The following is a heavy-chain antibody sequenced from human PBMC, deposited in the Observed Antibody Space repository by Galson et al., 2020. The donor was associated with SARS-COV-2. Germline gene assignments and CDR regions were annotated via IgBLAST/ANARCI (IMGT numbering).Heavy chain of an antibody. CDR1: GDSVSSNSAA. D-gene: IGHD6-13*01. CDR2: TYYRSQWST. V-gene: IGHV6-1*01. J-gene: IGHJ3*02. CDR3: AGRVAGAGSLHI. Sequence: SQTLSLTCAISGDSVSSNSAAWNWIRQSPSRGLEWLGRTYYRSQWSTDYAVSVKSRRTINPDTSKNQFSLQLNSVTPEDTAIYYCAGRVAGAGSLHIWGQGTMVIVSS.